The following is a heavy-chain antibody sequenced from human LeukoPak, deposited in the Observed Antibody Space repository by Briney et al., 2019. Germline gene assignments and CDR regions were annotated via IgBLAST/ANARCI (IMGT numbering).Heavy chain of an antibody. CDR2: ISAYNGNT. J-gene: IGHJ5*02. Sequence: ASVKVPCKASGYTFTNYGISWVRQAPGQGLEWMGWISAYNGNTNYAQKLQGRVTMTTDTSTSTAYMELRSLRSDDTAVYYCARAAAGPSNNWFDPWGQGTLVTVSS. CDR3: ARAAAGPSNNWFDP. D-gene: IGHD6-13*01. CDR1: GYTFTNYG. V-gene: IGHV1-18*01.